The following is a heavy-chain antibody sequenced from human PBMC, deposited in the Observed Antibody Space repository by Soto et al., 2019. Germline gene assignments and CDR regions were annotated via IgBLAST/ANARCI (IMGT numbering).Heavy chain of an antibody. CDR2: MNPNSGNT. CDR1: GYTFTSYD. Sequence: ASVKVSCKASGYTFTSYDINWVRQATGQGLEWMGWMNPNSGNTGYAQKFQGRVTMTRNTSISTDYMELSSLGSEDTAVYYCARPNYDFWSGYYTDYYGMDVWGQGTTVTVSS. V-gene: IGHV1-8*01. J-gene: IGHJ6*02. CDR3: ARPNYDFWSGYYTDYYGMDV. D-gene: IGHD3-3*01.